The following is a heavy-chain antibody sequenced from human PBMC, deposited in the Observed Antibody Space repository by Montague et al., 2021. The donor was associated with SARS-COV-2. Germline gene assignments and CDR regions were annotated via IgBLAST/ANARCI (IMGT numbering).Heavy chain of an antibody. CDR3: ARDRSYDSIGYPFPQYFFDY. D-gene: IGHD3-22*01. Sequence: SETLSLTCSVSGGSISTYYWSWIRQPPGKGLEWIGNVSFSGDTIYNPSLKGRVTISVDTSKHQFSLGLSSVTAADTAVYYCARDRSYDSIGYPFPQYFFDYWSRGALVTVCS. CDR2: VSFSGDT. V-gene: IGHV4-59*13. CDR1: GGSISTYY. J-gene: IGHJ4*02.